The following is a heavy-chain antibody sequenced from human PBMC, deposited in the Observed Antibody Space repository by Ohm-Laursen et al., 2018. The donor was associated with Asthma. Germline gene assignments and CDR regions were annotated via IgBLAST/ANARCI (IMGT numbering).Heavy chain of an antibody. CDR1: GFPFTTSW. D-gene: IGHD1-1*01. CDR2: IKPDGTEN. CDR3: ARDSGWNALDY. J-gene: IGHJ4*02. V-gene: IGHV3-7*05. Sequence: SLRLSCTASGFPFTTSWMTWVRQVPGKGLEWVANIKPDGTENAYLDSVRGRFTISKDNAKNSLFLQMNSLRGEDTALYYCARDSGWNALDYWGQGTLVSVSS.